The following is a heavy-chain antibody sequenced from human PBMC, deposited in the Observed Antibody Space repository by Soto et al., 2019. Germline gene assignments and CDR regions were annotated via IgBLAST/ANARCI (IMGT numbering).Heavy chain of an antibody. CDR1: GGSVSSGGSY. D-gene: IGHD3-16*01. J-gene: IGHJ4*02. CDR3: ATSGGGGGPGGAMDY. CDR2: IFYSGST. Sequence: QVQLQESGPGLVKPSETLSLTCTVSGGSVSSGGSYWSWIRQPPGKGLDWIGYIFYSGSTNYNPSLKSRVTISVDTSRNQFSLKLSSVTATDTAVYYCATSGGGGGPGGAMDYWGQGTLVTVSS. V-gene: IGHV4-61*08.